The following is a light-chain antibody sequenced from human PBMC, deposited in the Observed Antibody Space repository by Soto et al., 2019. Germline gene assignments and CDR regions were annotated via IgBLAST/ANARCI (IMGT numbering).Light chain of an antibody. Sequence: QSALTQPASVSGSPGQSITISCTGTSSDVGGYNYVSWYQQHPGKAPKLMIYDVSNRPSGVSNRFSGSKSGNTASLAISGLQAGDEAHYYCSSYTSSSTDVFGTGTKLTVL. J-gene: IGLJ1*01. CDR2: DVS. CDR3: SSYTSSSTDV. CDR1: SSDVGGYNY. V-gene: IGLV2-14*01.